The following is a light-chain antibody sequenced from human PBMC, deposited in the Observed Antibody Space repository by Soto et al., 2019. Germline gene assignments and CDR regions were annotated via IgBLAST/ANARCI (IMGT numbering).Light chain of an antibody. V-gene: IGLV2-14*01. J-gene: IGLJ1*01. CDR2: EVT. CDR3: SSYTSTTALYV. Sequence: QSVLTQPASVSGSPGQSITISCTGTSSDVGDYNYVSWYQQHRGKAPKLIIYEVTSRPSGVSNRFSASTSGNTASLTISGLQAEDEADYYCSSYTSTTALYVFGTGTKLTVL. CDR1: SSDVGDYNY.